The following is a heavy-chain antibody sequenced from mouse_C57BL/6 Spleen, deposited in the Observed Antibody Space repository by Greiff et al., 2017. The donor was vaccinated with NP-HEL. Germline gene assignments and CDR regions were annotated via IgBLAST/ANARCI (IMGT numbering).Heavy chain of an antibody. D-gene: IGHD2-10*02. Sequence: QVQLQQSGPELVKPGASVKISCKASGYAFSSSWMNWVKQRPGKGLEWIGRIYPGDGDTNYNGKFKGKATLTADKSSSTAYMQLSSLTSEDSAVYFWARGYGNNYFDYWGQGTTLTVSS. CDR3: ARGYGNNYFDY. J-gene: IGHJ2*01. CDR2: IYPGDGDT. CDR1: GYAFSSSW. V-gene: IGHV1-82*01.